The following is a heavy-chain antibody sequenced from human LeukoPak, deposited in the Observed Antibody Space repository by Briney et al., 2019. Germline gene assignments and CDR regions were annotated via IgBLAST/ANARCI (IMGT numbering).Heavy chain of an antibody. CDR1: GDSSSSYY. V-gene: IGHV4-59*08. CDR2: IHYNGRT. J-gene: IGHJ4*02. CDR3: ARHSKYGSGGFQDNFDY. Sequence: PSETLSLTCTLSGDSSSSYYWSWIRAPPGKGLEWVSYIHYNGRTNYTPSPKRRVIISVDTSKNQFSLKLTSVTAADTAIYYCARHSKYGSGGFQDNFDYWGQGTLLTASS. D-gene: IGHD3-10*01.